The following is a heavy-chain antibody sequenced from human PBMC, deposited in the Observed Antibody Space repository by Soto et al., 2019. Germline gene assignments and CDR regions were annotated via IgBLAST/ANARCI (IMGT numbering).Heavy chain of an antibody. V-gene: IGHV3-74*01. D-gene: IGHD3-16*01. Sequence: GGSLRLSCAASGFPFSHYWMHWVRQTPGKGLVWVSRINPAGTITNYADSVEGRFTISRDNADSALFLQMNGLSAGDTAIYYCTSDTFGLRDTWGQGTLVTVSS. CDR2: INPAGTIT. CDR3: TSDTFGLRDT. J-gene: IGHJ5*02. CDR1: GFPFSHYW.